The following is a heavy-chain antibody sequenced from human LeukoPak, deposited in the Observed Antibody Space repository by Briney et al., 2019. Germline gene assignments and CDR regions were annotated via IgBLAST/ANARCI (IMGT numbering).Heavy chain of an antibody. V-gene: IGHV3-53*04. CDR3: ASRITIFGVAYDY. CDR2: IYSGGST. CDR1: GFTVSSNY. Sequence: AGGSLRLSCAASGFTVSSNYMSWVRQAPGKGLEWVSVIYSGGSTYYADSVKGRFTISRHNSKNTLYLQMNSLRAEDTAVYYCASRITIFGVAYDYWGQGTLVTASS. D-gene: IGHD3-3*01. J-gene: IGHJ4*02.